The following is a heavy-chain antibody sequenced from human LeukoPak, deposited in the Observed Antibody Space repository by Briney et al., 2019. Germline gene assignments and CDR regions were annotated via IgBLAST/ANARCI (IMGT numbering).Heavy chain of an antibody. J-gene: IGHJ3*02. D-gene: IGHD4-17*01. Sequence: GSLRLSCAASGFTFSSYGMHWVRQAPGRGLEWVAVISDDGSDKHYADSVKGRFAISRDNAKNTLYLQMNSLRVEDTAVYYCARGRDDYGDPDAFDMWGQGTMVTVSP. CDR1: GFTFSSYG. CDR2: ISDDGSDK. V-gene: IGHV3-30*03. CDR3: ARGRDDYGDPDAFDM.